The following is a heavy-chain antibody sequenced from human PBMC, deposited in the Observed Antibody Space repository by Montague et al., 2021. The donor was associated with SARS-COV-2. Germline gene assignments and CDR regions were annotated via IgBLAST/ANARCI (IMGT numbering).Heavy chain of an antibody. V-gene: IGHV4-39*01. Sequence: TLSLTCTVSGGSISGSNYYWAWIRQSPGKGLEWIGSIYYSGSTYDNPSLKSRVSISVDTSKNQFSLKLNSVTAADTAVYYCARLLLELPGDYWGQGTLVTVSS. D-gene: IGHD1-7*01. CDR2: IYYSGST. J-gene: IGHJ4*02. CDR1: GGSISGSNYY. CDR3: ARLLLELPGDY.